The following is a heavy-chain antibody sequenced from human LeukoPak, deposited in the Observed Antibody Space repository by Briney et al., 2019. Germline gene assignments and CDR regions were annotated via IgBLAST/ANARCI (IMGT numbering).Heavy chain of an antibody. CDR1: GYTFTGYY. D-gene: IGHD3-3*01. CDR3: AREGGAYYDFWSGYWVSYYYYMDV. V-gene: IGHV1-2*04. Sequence: GASVKVSCKASGYTFTGYYMHWVRQAPGQGLEWMGWINPNSGGTNYAQKFQGWVTMTRDTSISTAYMELSRLRSDDTAVYYCAREGGAYYDFWSGYWVSYYYYMDVWGKGTTVTVSS. CDR2: INPNSGGT. J-gene: IGHJ6*03.